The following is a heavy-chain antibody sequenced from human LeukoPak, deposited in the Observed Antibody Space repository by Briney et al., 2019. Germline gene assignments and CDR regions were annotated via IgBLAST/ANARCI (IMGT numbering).Heavy chain of an antibody. J-gene: IGHJ5*02. Sequence: SETLSLTCTVSGGSISSGDYYWSWIRQPPGKGLEWIAYMYYSGSTYYNPSLKSRVTMSADTSKNQLSLKLSSVTAADTAVYYCARPYYYDSRIDPWGQGILVTDSS. CDR3: ARPYYYDSRIDP. V-gene: IGHV4-30-4*01. CDR2: MYYSGST. D-gene: IGHD3-22*01. CDR1: GGSISSGDYY.